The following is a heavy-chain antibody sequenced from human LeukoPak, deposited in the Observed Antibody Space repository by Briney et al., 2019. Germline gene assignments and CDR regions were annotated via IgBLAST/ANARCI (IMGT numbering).Heavy chain of an antibody. D-gene: IGHD3-22*01. V-gene: IGHV4-4*07. CDR1: GGSISSYY. J-gene: IGHJ3*02. CDR3: ARDRDYYDSSGYYSDAFDI. Sequence: PSETLSLTCTVSGGSISSYYWSWIRQPAGKGLEWIGRIYTSGSTNYNPSLKSRVTMSVDTSKNQFSLKLSSVTAADTAVYYCARDRDYYDSSGYYSDAFDIWGQGTTVTVSS. CDR2: IYTSGST.